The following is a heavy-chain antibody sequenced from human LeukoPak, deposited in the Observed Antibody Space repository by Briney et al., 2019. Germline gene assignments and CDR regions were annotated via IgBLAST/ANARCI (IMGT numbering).Heavy chain of an antibody. J-gene: IGHJ4*02. CDR2: INDDGSTK. Sequence: PGGSLRLSCVGSGLTFSGFEMNWVRQAPGKGLEWVSYINDDGSTKTYADCVKGRFIISRDNAKTSLYLRMNSLRVEDTAVYYCARRFRDWGRGTLVTVSS. V-gene: IGHV3-48*03. CDR3: ARRFRD. D-gene: IGHD5-24*01. CDR1: GLTFSGFE.